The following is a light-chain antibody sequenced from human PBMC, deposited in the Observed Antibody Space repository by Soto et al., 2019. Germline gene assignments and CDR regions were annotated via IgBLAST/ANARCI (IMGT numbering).Light chain of an antibody. CDR2: AAS. CDR3: HQHGGSPET. J-gene: IGKJ1*01. CDR1: QSVSRNY. Sequence: DTVLSQSPDTLSLSTGERATLSCRASQSVSRNYLAWFQHTPGQAPRLLIYAASSRATGVPDRFIGSGSGTEFILTISRLEPDDFAIYHCHQHGGSPETFGQGTKVDIK. V-gene: IGKV3-20*01.